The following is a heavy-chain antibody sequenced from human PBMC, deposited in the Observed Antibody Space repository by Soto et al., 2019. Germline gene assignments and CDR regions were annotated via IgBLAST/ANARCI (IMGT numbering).Heavy chain of an antibody. V-gene: IGHV3-21*01. Sequence: GGSLRLSCAASGFTFSSYSTNWVRQAPGKGLEWVSSISSSSSYIYYADSVKGRFTISRDNAKNSLYLQMNSLRAEDTAVYYCASLVRIVAPPDAFDIWGQGTMVTVSS. D-gene: IGHD3-22*01. J-gene: IGHJ3*02. CDR1: GFTFSSYS. CDR2: ISSSSSYI. CDR3: ASLVRIVAPPDAFDI.